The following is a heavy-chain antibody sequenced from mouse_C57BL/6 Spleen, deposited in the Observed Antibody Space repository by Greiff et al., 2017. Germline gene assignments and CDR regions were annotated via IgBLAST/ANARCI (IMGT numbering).Heavy chain of an antibody. CDR2: ISSGSSTI. CDR1: GFTFSDYG. V-gene: IGHV5-17*01. Sequence: EVPLVESGGGLVKPGGSLTLSCAASGFTFSDYGMHWVRQAPEKGLAWVAYISSGSSTIYYADTVKGRFTISRDNAKNNRFLQMTSLRSEDTAMYYCARPGYGSMGAMDYWGQGTSVTVSS. J-gene: IGHJ4*01. D-gene: IGHD1-1*01. CDR3: ARPGYGSMGAMDY.